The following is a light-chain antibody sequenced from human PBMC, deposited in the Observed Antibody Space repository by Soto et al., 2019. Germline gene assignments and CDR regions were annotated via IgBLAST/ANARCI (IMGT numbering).Light chain of an antibody. V-gene: IGKV1D-12*01. J-gene: IGKJ5*01. Sequence: DIQMTQSPSSVSASVGDRVTITCRASQGISRWLAWYQQKPGKAPKLLIYAASTLQSGVPSRFSGSGSGTDFTLTISSLQPEDFVTYYWQQANSFPITFGQGTRLEIK. CDR1: QGISRW. CDR2: AAS. CDR3: QQANSFPIT.